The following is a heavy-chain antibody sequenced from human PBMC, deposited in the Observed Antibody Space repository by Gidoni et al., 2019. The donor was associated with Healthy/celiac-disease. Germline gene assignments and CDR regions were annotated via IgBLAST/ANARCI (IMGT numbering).Heavy chain of an antibody. CDR1: GGSISSSSYY. J-gene: IGHJ2*01. CDR2: IYYSGST. D-gene: IGHD1-26*01. V-gene: IGHV4-39*01. Sequence: QLQLQESGPGLVKPSETLSLTCTVSGGSISSSSYYWGWIRQPPGKGLEWIGSIYYSGSTYYNPSLKSRVTISVDTSKNQFSLKLSSVTAADTAVYYCARRGSYSYLYWYFDLWGRGTLVTVSS. CDR3: ARRGSYSYLYWYFDL.